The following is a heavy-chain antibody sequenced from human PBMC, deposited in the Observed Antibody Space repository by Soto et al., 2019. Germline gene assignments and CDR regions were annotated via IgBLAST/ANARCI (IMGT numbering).Heavy chain of an antibody. J-gene: IGHJ4*02. V-gene: IGHV4-30-4*01. CDR2: IYYSGST. Sequence: SETLSLTCTVSGGSISSGDYYWSWIRQPPGKGLEWIGYIYYSGSTYYNPSLKSRVTISVDTSKNQFSLKLSSVTAADTAVYYCARCTTSTYYYDSSGFGPRYYFDYWGQGTLVTVSS. D-gene: IGHD3-22*01. CDR3: ARCTTSTYYYDSSGFGPRYYFDY. CDR1: GGSISSGDYY.